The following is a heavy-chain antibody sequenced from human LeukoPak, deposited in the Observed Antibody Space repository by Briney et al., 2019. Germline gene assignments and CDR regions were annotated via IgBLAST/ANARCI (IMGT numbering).Heavy chain of an antibody. CDR2: ISAYNGNT. CDR1: GYTFTSYG. J-gene: IGHJ4*02. Sequence: ASVKVSCKTSGYTFTSYGISWVRQAPGQGLEWMGWISAYNGNTNYAQKLQGRVTMTTDTSTSTACMELRSLRSDDTAVYYCARDGGLLYLDYWGQGTLVTVSS. V-gene: IGHV1-18*01. CDR3: ARDGGLLYLDY. D-gene: IGHD2-15*01.